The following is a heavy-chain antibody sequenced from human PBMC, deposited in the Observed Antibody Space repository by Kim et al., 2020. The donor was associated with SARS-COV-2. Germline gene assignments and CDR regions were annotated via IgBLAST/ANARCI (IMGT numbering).Heavy chain of an antibody. Sequence: GGSLRLSCAASGFTFSSYSMNWVRQAPGKGLEWVSSISSSSSYIYYADSVKGRFTISRDNAKNSLYLQMNSLRAEDTAVYYCARITVTKIGHNWFDPWGQGTLVTVSS. V-gene: IGHV3-21*01. CDR1: GFTFSSYS. D-gene: IGHD4-17*01. J-gene: IGHJ5*02. CDR3: ARITVTKIGHNWFDP. CDR2: ISSSSSYI.